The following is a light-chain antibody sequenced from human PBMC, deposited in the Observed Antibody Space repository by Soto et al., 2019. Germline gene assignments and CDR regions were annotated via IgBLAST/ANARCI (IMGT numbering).Light chain of an antibody. CDR3: QSYDRSLIGVV. J-gene: IGLJ2*01. CDR1: SSNIGAGFD. CDR2: GDT. Sequence: QTVVTQPPSVSGAPGQRVTISCTGSSSNIGAGFDVHWYQQLPGTAPKLLIYGDTNRPSGVPDRFSGSKSGTSASLAITGLRAEDEADYYCQSYDRSLIGVVFGGGTKLTVL. V-gene: IGLV1-40*01.